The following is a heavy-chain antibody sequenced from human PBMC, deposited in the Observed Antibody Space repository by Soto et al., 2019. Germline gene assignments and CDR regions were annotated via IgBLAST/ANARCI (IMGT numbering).Heavy chain of an antibody. V-gene: IGHV3-23*01. CDR3: AKHMIFGVVTHSFAH. D-gene: IGHD3-3*01. J-gene: IGHJ4*02. CDR2: IGGGGHDT. CDR1: GFAFSAYA. Sequence: QLLESGGSLVEPGGSLRLSCSASGFAFSAYAMSWVRQAPQKGLEWVSGIGGGGHDTRYGDSVKGRFSITRDNSRNTLYLEMNRLTAEDTAVYYCAKHMIFGVVTHSFAHWGRGVLVSVPS.